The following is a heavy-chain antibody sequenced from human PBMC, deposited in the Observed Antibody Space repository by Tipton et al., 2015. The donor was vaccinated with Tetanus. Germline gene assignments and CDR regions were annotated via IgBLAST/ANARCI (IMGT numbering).Heavy chain of an antibody. D-gene: IGHD5-12*01. CDR1: GFTFSSYF. V-gene: IGHV3-21*01. CDR2: ISSSSSYI. J-gene: IGHJ6*02. Sequence: SLRLSCAASGFTFSSYFMNWVRQAPGKGLEWVSSISSSSSYIYYADSVKGRLTMSRDNAKNSLYLQMNSLRAEDTAVYYCARENGGYDYYYYYGMDVWGQGTTVTVSS. CDR3: ARENGGYDYYYYYGMDV.